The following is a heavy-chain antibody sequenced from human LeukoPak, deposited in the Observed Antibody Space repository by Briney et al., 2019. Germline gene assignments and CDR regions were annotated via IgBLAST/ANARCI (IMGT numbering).Heavy chain of an antibody. CDR2: ISYDGSNK. CDR1: GFTLSSYG. J-gene: IGHJ4*02. Sequence: GGSLRLSCAASGFTLSSYGMHWVRQAPGKGLEWVAVISYDGSNKYYADSVKGRFTISRDNSKNTLYLQMNSLRAEDTAVYYCARQSIAARRSFDYWGQGTLVTVSS. V-gene: IGHV3-30*03. CDR3: ARQSIAARRSFDY. D-gene: IGHD6-6*01.